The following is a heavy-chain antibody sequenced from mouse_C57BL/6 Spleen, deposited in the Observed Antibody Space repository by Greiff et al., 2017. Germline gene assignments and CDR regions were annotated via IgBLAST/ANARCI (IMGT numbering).Heavy chain of an antibody. Sequence: VQLQESGPELVKPGASVKISCKASGYAFSSSWMNWVKQRPGKGLEWIGRIYPGDGDTNYNGKFKGKATLTADKSSSTAYMQLSSLTSEDSAVYFCASYYDYDGRNYYAMDYWGQGTSVTVSS. CDR2: IYPGDGDT. J-gene: IGHJ4*01. V-gene: IGHV1-82*01. CDR3: ASYYDYDGRNYYAMDY. D-gene: IGHD2-4*01. CDR1: GYAFSSSW.